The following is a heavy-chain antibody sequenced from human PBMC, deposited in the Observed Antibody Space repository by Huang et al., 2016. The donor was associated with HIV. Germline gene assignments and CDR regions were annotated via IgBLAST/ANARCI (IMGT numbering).Heavy chain of an antibody. J-gene: IGHJ4*02. CDR1: GGSVSSGDYY. CDR3: SRINYAKTTYYLDFDF. CDR2: AYDDGST. D-gene: IGHD3-22*01. V-gene: IGHV4-61*08. Sequence: QVHLQESGPGLVKPSETLSLTCTVSGGSVSSGDYYWSWVRPPPGKGLAWIAYAYDDGSTNYNPAIESRLSMSVDTSRNQFSLKLRSVTAADTAVYYCSRINYAKTTYYLDFDFWGQGTLVTVSS.